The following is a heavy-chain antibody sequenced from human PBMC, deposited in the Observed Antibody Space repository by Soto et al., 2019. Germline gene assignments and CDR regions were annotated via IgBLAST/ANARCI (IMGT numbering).Heavy chain of an antibody. J-gene: IGHJ5*02. CDR1: ENTFSTYL. V-gene: IGHV1-3*01. Sequence: GASVKVSCKASENTFSTYLVHWVRQVHGQGLEWMGWHNGYNGQTEYSQKFQGSVTITRDTSAKTAYLELRSLTSEDTPVYYCAAPHDRAGLGTWGQGTLVTVSS. CDR2: HNGYNGQT. CDR3: AAPHDRAGLGT. D-gene: IGHD1-1*01.